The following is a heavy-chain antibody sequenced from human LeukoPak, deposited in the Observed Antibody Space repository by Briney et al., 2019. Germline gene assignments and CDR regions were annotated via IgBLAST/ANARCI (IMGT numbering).Heavy chain of an antibody. CDR3: ARGPAATSGVYYYGMDV. J-gene: IGHJ6*02. Sequence: PGGSLRLSCAAPGFTVSSNYMSWVRQAPGKGLEWVSVIYSGGSTYYADSVKGRFTISRDNSRNTLYLQMNSLRAEDTAVYYCARGPAATSGVYYYGMDVWGQGTTVTVSS. CDR2: IYSGGST. D-gene: IGHD6-13*01. V-gene: IGHV3-53*01. CDR1: GFTVSSNY.